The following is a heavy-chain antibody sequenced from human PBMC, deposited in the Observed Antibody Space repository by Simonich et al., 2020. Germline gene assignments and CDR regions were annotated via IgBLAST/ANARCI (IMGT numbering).Heavy chain of an antibody. Sequence: GGGLVQPGGSLRLSCAASGFTFSSYAMSWVRQATGKGLEWVSAISGSGGSTYYADSVKGRFTISRDNSKNTLYLQMNSPRAEDTAVYYCAKDLGERITMIVVVIDAFDIWGQGTMVTVSS. V-gene: IGHV3-23*01. CDR3: AKDLGERITMIVVVIDAFDI. D-gene: IGHD3-22*01. J-gene: IGHJ3*02. CDR2: ISGSGGST. CDR1: GFTFSSYA.